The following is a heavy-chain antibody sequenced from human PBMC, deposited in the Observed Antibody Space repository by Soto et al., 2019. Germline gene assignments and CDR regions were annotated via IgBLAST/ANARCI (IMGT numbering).Heavy chain of an antibody. D-gene: IGHD2-2*01. CDR1: GFTFSSYG. V-gene: IGHV3-33*08. Sequence: GSLRLSCAVSGFTFSSYGMHWVRQAPGKGLEWVVVLWYDGSNIYYAESVKGRFTISRDNSKNTLYLQMNSLRVEDTAVYYCARDAAGPAAMPSDYWGQGTLVTVSS. J-gene: IGHJ4*02. CDR3: ARDAAGPAAMPSDY. CDR2: LWYDGSNI.